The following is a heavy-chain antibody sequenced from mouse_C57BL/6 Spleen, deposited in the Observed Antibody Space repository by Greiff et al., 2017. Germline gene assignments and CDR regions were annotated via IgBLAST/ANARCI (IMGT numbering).Heavy chain of an antibody. V-gene: IGHV1-82*01. D-gene: IGHD1-1*01. J-gene: IGHJ1*03. Sequence: VKLMESVPELVKPGASVKISCKASGYAFSSSWMNWVKQRPGKGLEWIGRIYPGDGDTNYNGKFKGKATLTADKSSSTAYMQLSSLTSEDSAVYFCARNYGSSYWYFDVWGTGTTVTVSS. CDR1: GYAFSSSW. CDR2: IYPGDGDT. CDR3: ARNYGSSYWYFDV.